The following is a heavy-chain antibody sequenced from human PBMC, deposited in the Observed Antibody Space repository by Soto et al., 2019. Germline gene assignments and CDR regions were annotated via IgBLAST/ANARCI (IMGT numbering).Heavy chain of an antibody. J-gene: IGHJ5*02. D-gene: IGHD2-15*01. Sequence: EVQLLESGGGLAQPGESLTLSCAASGFMFSGYAMSWVRQATGKGLEWVSAVSNSGTSTSYADSVKGRFTISRDNSKNTLYLQMSSLGAEDTALYYCVKDLAASGWFDAWGQGTMVIVSS. V-gene: IGHV3-23*01. CDR3: VKDLAASGWFDA. CDR1: GFMFSGYA. CDR2: VSNSGTST.